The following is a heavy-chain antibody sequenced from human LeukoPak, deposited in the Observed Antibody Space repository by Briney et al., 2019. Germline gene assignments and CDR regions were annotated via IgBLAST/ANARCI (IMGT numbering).Heavy chain of an antibody. CDR2: MNPNSGNT. Sequence: ASVKVSCKASGYTFTRYDINWVRQATGQGLEWMGWMNPNSGNTGYAQKFQGRVTMTRNTSISTAYMELSSLRSEDTAVYYCARGQGRDYDFWSGYYYWFDPWGQGTLVTVSS. CDR3: ARGQGRDYDFWSGYYYWFDP. CDR1: GYTFTRYD. V-gene: IGHV1-8*01. D-gene: IGHD3-3*01. J-gene: IGHJ5*02.